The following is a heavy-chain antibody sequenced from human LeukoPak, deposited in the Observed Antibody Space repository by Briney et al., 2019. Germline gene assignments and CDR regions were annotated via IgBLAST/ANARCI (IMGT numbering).Heavy chain of an antibody. CDR2: IYYSGST. CDR3: ASLPLYGGSYYFDY. CDR1: GGSISSSSYY. Sequence: PSETLSLTCTVSGGSISSSSYYWGWIRQPPGKGLEWIGSIYYSGSTYYNPSLKSRVTISVDTSKNQFSLKLSSVTAADTAVYYCASLPLYGGSYYFDYWGQGTLVTVSS. J-gene: IGHJ4*02. D-gene: IGHD4/OR15-4a*01. V-gene: IGHV4-39*07.